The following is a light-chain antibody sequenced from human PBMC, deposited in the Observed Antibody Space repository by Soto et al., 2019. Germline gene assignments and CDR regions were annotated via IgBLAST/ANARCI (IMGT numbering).Light chain of an antibody. CDR2: DNN. CDR3: GTWDSSLSAVV. J-gene: IGLJ2*01. V-gene: IGLV1-51*01. CDR1: SSNIGNNY. Sequence: QSVLTQPPSVSAAPGQTVTISCSGSSSNIGNNYVSWYQQLPGTAPKLHIYDNNKRPSGIPDRFSGSKSGTSATLGITGLQTGDEADYYCGTWDSSLSAVVFGGGTKVTVL.